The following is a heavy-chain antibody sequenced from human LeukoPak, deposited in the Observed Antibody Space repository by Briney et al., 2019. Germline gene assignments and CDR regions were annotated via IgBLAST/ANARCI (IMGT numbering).Heavy chain of an antibody. CDR3: AKHRSGIAASGSNY. CDR2: ISGSGGDSGGST. CDR1: GFIFSSFA. Sequence: GGSLRLSCAASGFIFSSFAMSLVRQAPGKGLEWVSVSVISGSGGDSGGSTYYADSVKGRFTISRDDSNNTLYLQMNNLKVEDTAVYYCAKHRSGIAASGSNYWGQGTLVSVSS. D-gene: IGHD6-13*01. J-gene: IGHJ4*02. V-gene: IGHV3-23*01.